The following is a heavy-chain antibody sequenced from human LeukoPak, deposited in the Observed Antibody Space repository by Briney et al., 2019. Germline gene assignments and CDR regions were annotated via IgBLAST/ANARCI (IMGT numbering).Heavy chain of an antibody. J-gene: IGHJ4*02. CDR2: IYSGGCT. D-gene: IGHD3-16*01. V-gene: IGHV3-66*01. CDR3: ARGATPWGHFDY. CDR1: GFTVSSTY. Sequence: GGSLRLSCAASGFTVSSTYMSWVRQAPGKGLEWVSVIYSGGCTFYADSVKGRFTISRDNSKNTLYLQMNSLRAEDTAVYYCARGATPWGHFDYWGQGTLITVSS.